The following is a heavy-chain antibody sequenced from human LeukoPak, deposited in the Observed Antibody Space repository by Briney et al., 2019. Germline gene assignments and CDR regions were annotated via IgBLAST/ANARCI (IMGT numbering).Heavy chain of an antibody. CDR1: GYSISSGYY. CDR2: IYHSGST. Sequence: PSETLSLTCTVSGYSISSGYYWGWIRQPPGKGLEWIGSIYHSGSTYYNPSLKSRVTISVDTSKNQFSLKLSSVTAADTAVYYCARGATMVRGVIITWGQGTLVTVSS. CDR3: ARGATMVRGVIIT. V-gene: IGHV4-38-2*02. J-gene: IGHJ5*02. D-gene: IGHD3-10*01.